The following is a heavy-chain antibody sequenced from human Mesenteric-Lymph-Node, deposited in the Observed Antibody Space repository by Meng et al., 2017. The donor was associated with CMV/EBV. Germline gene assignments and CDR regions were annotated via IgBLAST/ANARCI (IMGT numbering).Heavy chain of an antibody. CDR3: ARRPGYSSSWPQFDP. D-gene: IGHD2-2*01. CDR2: IYPGDSDT. Sequence: SVSPFTNYWIGWVRQMPGNGLEWMGFIYPGDSDTRYSPSFQGQVTISADKSISTAYLQWSSLKASDTAMYYCARRPGYSSSWPQFDPWGQGTLVTVSS. V-gene: IGHV5-51*01. J-gene: IGHJ5*02. CDR1: VSPFTNYW.